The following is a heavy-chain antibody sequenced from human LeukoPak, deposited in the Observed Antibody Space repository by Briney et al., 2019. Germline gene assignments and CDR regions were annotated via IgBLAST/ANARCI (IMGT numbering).Heavy chain of an antibody. CDR2: IFYSGRT. V-gene: IGHV4-59*01. J-gene: IGHJ5*01. D-gene: IGHD4-11*01. CDR3: AREDYSGGNNWFDF. Sequence: SETLSLNCTVSGGSINNYYWTWIRQPPGKGLEWIGSIFYSGRTNYNPSLGSRVFISVDTSNNQFSLKLTSVTAADTAVYYCAREDYSGGNNWFDFWGQGTLVTVSS. CDR1: GGSINNYY.